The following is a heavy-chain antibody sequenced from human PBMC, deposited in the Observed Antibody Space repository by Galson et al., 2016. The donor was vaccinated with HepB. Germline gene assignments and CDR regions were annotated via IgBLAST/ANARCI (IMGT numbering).Heavy chain of an antibody. J-gene: IGHJ4*02. V-gene: IGHV3-23*01. CDR2: VSSSGVST. CDR3: ARGSGFLIDY. CDR1: GFTFSSYA. D-gene: IGHD3-3*01. Sequence: SLRLSCAASGFTFSSYAMNWVRQAPGKGLEWVSAVSSSGVSTYYADSVKGRFTISKDNSKNTLYLQMNSPRAEDTAVYYCARGSGFLIDYWGQGTPVTVSS.